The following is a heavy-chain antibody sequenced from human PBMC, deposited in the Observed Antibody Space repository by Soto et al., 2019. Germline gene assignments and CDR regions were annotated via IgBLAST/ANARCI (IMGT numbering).Heavy chain of an antibody. J-gene: IGHJ4*02. CDR3: AKDIARIVGATSYFDY. Sequence: GGSLRLSCAASGFTFDDYTMQWVRQAPGKGLEWVSLISWDGGSTYYADSVKGRFTISRDNSKNSLYLQMNSLRTEDTALYYCAKDIARIVGATSYFDYWGQGTLVTVSS. CDR1: GFTFDDYT. V-gene: IGHV3-43*01. CDR2: ISWDGGST. D-gene: IGHD1-26*01.